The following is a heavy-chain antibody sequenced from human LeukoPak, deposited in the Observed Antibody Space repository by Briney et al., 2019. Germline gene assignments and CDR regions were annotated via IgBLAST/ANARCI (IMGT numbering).Heavy chain of an antibody. CDR2: IKEDGSET. D-gene: IGHD5-24*01. V-gene: IGHV3-7*01. J-gene: IGHJ4*02. CDR3: ARETPRRGETRDGYR. Sequence: GGSLRLSCAASGFTFKKYWMNWVRQVPGKGLEGLANIKEDGSETYYADSVKGRFTISRDNPKNLLFLQINSLRVEDTAVYYCARETPRRGETRDGYRWGQGTLVTVSS. CDR1: GFTFKKYW.